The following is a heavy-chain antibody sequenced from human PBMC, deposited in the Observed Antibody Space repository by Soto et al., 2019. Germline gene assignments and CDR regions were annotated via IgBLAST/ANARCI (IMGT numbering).Heavy chain of an antibody. D-gene: IGHD6-19*01. V-gene: IGHV3-30*18. J-gene: IGHJ4*02. Sequence: GGSLRLSCAASGFTFSSYGMHWVRQAPGKGLEWVAVISYDGSNKYYADSVKGRFTISRDNSKNTLYLQMNSLRAEDTAVYFCAKELVNSGWTYFDYWGQGTLVTVSS. CDR3: AKELVNSGWTYFDY. CDR1: GFTFSSYG. CDR2: ISYDGSNK.